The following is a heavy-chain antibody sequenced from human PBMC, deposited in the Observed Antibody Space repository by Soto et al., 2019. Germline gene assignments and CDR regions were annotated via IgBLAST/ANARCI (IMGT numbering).Heavy chain of an antibody. V-gene: IGHV3-74*01. CDR3: ARDRRLDY. CDR1: KLTFSSYW. Sequence: EIQLVESGGGLVQPGGSLRLSCAASKLTFSSYWMYWVRQAPGKGLEWVARINTEGSSTAYADPVTGRFTVSRDNAQNTLFLQMDSLRAEDTAVYYRARDRRLDYRGQGTLVNVSS. J-gene: IGHJ4*02. CDR2: INTEGSST.